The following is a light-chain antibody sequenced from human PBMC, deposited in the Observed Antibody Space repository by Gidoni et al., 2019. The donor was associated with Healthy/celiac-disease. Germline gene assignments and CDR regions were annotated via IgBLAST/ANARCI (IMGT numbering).Light chain of an antibody. CDR1: SSNIGSNT. CDR2: SNH. Sequence: QSVLPQPPSASGTPGQRVTISCSGSSSNIGSNTVNWYQHPPGTAPKLLIYSNHQRPSGGPDRGSGSKSGTSASLAISGLQSEDEADYYCAAWDDSLNGVVFGGGTTLTVL. V-gene: IGLV1-44*01. J-gene: IGLJ2*01. CDR3: AAWDDSLNGVV.